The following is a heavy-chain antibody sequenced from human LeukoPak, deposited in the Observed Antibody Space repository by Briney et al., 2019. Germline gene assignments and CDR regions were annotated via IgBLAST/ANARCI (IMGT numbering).Heavy chain of an antibody. J-gene: IGHJ4*02. CDR2: ISSSSSYI. D-gene: IGHD6-13*01. CDR1: GFTFSSYS. CDR3: ARGHWGSWWGYYFDY. Sequence: PGGSLRLSCAASGFTFSSYSMNWVRQAPGKGLEWVSSISSSSSYIYYADSVKGRFIISRDNAKNSLYLQMNSLRAEDTAVYYCARGHWGSWWGYYFDYWGQGTLVTVSS. V-gene: IGHV3-21*01.